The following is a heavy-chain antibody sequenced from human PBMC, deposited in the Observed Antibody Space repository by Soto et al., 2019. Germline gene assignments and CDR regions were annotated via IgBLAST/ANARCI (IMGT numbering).Heavy chain of an antibody. V-gene: IGHV4-4*07. J-gene: IGHJ4*02. CDR3: AKDSRAGDGHYCFDF. Sequence: SETLSLTCTVSGGSISSYSWSWIRQPAGKGLEWIGRVFTSGSTNYNPSLKSRVTMSADTSKSQFSLNLNSVSAAATAVYYCAKDSRAGDGHYCFDFWGQGTLVTVSS. CDR2: VFTSGST. D-gene: IGHD7-27*01. CDR1: GGSISSYS.